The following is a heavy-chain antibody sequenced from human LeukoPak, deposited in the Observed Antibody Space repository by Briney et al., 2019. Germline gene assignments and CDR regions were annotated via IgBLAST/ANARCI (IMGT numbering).Heavy chain of an antibody. J-gene: IGHJ5*02. V-gene: IGHV1-2*02. D-gene: IGHD6-13*01. Sequence: ASVKVSCKASGYTFTTKYIHRVRQAPGQGLEWMGWINPNTGGTQYAQKFQGRVTMTRDTSISTAYVELTSLRSDDTAVYYCARGAGSSWFDPWGQGTLVTVSS. CDR1: GYTFTTKY. CDR2: INPNTGGT. CDR3: ARGAGSSWFDP.